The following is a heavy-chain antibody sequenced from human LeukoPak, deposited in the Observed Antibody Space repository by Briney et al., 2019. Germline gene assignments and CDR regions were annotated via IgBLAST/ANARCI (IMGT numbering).Heavy chain of an antibody. CDR1: GFAFSSYW. J-gene: IGHJ4*02. Sequence: SGGSLRLSCAVSGFAFSSYWMHWVRHAPGKGLVWVSRINEDGRSISYADSVKGRFTISRDNAKNTLYLQMTSLRVDDTAVYYCVGGRGSYGDFWGQGTLVTVSS. CDR2: INEDGRSI. V-gene: IGHV3-74*01. D-gene: IGHD1-26*01. CDR3: VGGRGSYGDF.